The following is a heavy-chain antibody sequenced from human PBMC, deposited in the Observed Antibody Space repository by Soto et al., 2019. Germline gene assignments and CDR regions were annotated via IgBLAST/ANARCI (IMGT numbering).Heavy chain of an antibody. CDR3: ATQTDTDMVVGMDV. D-gene: IGHD5-18*01. Sequence: SETLSLTCTFSVGSISISTYYWGWIRQPPGKGLEWIGSIYYSGSTYYNPSLKSRVTISVDTSKNQFSLKLSSVTAADTAVYYCATQTDTDMVVGMDVWGQGTTVTVSS. V-gene: IGHV4-39*01. CDR2: IYYSGST. CDR1: VGSISISTYY. J-gene: IGHJ6*01.